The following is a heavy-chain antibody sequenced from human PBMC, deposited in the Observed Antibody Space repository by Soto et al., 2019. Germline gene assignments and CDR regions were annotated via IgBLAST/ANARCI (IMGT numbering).Heavy chain of an antibody. D-gene: IGHD1-26*01. J-gene: IGHJ4*02. V-gene: IGHV3-33*01. Sequence: GGSLRLSCAASGFTFSSYGMHWVRQAPGKGLEWVAVIWYDGSNKYYADSVKGRFTISRDNSKNTLYLQMNSLRAGDTAVYYCAREGSGSDAFDYWGQGTLVTVYS. CDR3: AREGSGSDAFDY. CDR2: IWYDGSNK. CDR1: GFTFSSYG.